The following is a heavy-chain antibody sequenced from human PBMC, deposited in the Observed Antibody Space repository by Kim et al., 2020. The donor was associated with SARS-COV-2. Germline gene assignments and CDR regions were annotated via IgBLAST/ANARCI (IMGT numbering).Heavy chain of an antibody. Sequence: SETLSLTCAVYGGSFSGYYWSWIRQPPGKGLEWIGEINHSGSTNYNPSLKSRVTISVDTSKNQFSLKLSSVTAADTAVYYCARQSHYDFWSGYYLFDYWGQGTLVTVSS. CDR3: ARQSHYDFWSGYYLFDY. J-gene: IGHJ4*02. D-gene: IGHD3-3*01. CDR2: INHSGST. V-gene: IGHV4-34*01. CDR1: GGSFSGYY.